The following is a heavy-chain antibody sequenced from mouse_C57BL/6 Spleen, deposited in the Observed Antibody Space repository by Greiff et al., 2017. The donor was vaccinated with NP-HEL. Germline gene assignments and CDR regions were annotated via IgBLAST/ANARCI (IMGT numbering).Heavy chain of an antibody. Sequence: VQLQQPGAELVKPGASVKMSCKASGYTFTSYWITWVKQRPGQGLEWIGDIYPGSGSTNYNEKFKSKATLTVDTSSSTAYMQLSSLTSEDSAVYYCARKDYGSLYYFDYWGKGTTLTVSS. CDR1: GYTFTSYW. V-gene: IGHV1-55*01. CDR3: ARKDYGSLYYFDY. J-gene: IGHJ2*01. CDR2: IYPGSGST. D-gene: IGHD1-1*01.